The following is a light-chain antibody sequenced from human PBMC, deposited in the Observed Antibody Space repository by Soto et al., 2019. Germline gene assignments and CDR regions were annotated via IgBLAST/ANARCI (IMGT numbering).Light chain of an antibody. Sequence: QSALTQPASVSGSPGQSITISCTGISGDIGAYNYVSWYQQHPDKAPKLMIYAVSSRPSGVSNRFSGSKSGNTASLTISGLQSEDEADYYCSSYTSSSTIFGTGTKVTVL. CDR2: AVS. J-gene: IGLJ1*01. CDR3: SSYTSSSTI. CDR1: SGDIGAYNY. V-gene: IGLV2-14*01.